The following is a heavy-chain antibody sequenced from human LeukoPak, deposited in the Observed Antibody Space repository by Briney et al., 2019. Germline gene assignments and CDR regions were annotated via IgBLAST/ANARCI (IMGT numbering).Heavy chain of an antibody. D-gene: IGHD1-26*01. CDR3: AGSYSGSYYYYMDV. V-gene: IGHV4-59*01. CDR1: GGSISSYY. Sequence: TPSETLSLTCTVSGGSISSYYWSWIRQPPGKGLEWIGYIYYSGSTNYNPSLKSRVTISVDTSKNQFSLKLSSVTAADTAVYYCAGSYSGSYYYYMDVWGKGTTVTISS. CDR2: IYYSGST. J-gene: IGHJ6*03.